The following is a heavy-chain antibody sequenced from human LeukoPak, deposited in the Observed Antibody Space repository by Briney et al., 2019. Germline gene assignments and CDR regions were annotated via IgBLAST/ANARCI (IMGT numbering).Heavy chain of an antibody. V-gene: IGHV3-23*01. D-gene: IGHD2-21*02. CDR1: GVNFGNYH. J-gene: IGHJ4*02. Sequence: GGSLRLSCAGSGVNFGNYHMSWVRQAPGKGLERVSSMSASGGTTYYADSEKGRFTISRDNSKNTLFLQMNSLRAEDTAAYYCASTVPANHYFDYWGQGILVTVSS. CDR2: MSASGGTT. CDR3: ASTVPANHYFDY.